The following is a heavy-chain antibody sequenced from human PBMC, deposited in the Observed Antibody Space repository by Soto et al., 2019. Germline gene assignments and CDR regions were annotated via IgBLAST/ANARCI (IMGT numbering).Heavy chain of an antibody. D-gene: IGHD6-13*01. V-gene: IGHV5-51*01. J-gene: IGHJ6*02. CDR1: GYSFTTYW. Sequence: PGESLKISCKGSGYSFTTYWIGWVRQVPGKGLEWMGVIYPADSDTRYSPSFQGQVTISADKSINTTYLQWSSLKASDTAIYYCARQAAAGKYYYAMDVWGQGTTVTVS. CDR2: IYPADSDT. CDR3: ARQAAAGKYYYAMDV.